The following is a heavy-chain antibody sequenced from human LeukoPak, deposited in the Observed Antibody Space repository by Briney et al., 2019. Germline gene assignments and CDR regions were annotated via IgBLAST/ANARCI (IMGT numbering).Heavy chain of an antibody. V-gene: IGHV1-18*01. CDR3: ARGILPSHCSSTSCVGDFQH. CDR1: VYTFTRYG. J-gene: IGHJ1*01. CDR2: ISAYNGNT. D-gene: IGHD2-2*01. Sequence: ASVKVSCQASVYTFTRYGISWVRQAPGKGLEWMGWISAYNGNTSYAHKLQGRVTMTTDTSTGTAYMELRSLRSDDTAVYYCARGILPSHCSSTSCVGDFQHWGQGTLVTVSS.